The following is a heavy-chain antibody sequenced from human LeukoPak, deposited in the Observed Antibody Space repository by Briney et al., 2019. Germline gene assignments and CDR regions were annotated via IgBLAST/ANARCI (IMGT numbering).Heavy chain of an antibody. V-gene: IGHV1-46*01. J-gene: IGHJ4*02. CDR3: ARDSADYGDYDY. CDR1: GYTFTSYF. Sequence: ASVNVSCKASGYTFTSYFMHWVRQAPGQGLDWMGIINLSGGSTSYAQKCQGRVTMTRDTSTSTVYMELSSLRSVDTAVYYCARDSADYGDYDYWGQGTLVTVSS. D-gene: IGHD4-17*01. CDR2: INLSGGST.